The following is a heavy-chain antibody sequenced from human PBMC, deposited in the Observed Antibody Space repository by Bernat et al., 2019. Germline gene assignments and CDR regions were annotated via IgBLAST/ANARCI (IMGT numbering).Heavy chain of an antibody. V-gene: IGHV4-59*01. D-gene: IGHD1-1*01. CDR2: IYYSGST. Sequence: QVQLQESGPGLVKPSETLSLTCTVSGGSISSYYWSWIRQPPGKGLEWIGYIYYSGSTNYNPSLKSRVTISVDTSKNQFSLKLSSVTAADTAVYYCARDRQLGLVDYWGQGTLVTVSS. CDR1: GGSISSYY. J-gene: IGHJ4*02. CDR3: ARDRQLGLVDY.